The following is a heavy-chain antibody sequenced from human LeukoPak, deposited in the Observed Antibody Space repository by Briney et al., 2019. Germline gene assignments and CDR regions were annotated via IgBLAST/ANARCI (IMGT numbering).Heavy chain of an antibody. CDR3: AKEPPRYYDSSGRWYYFDY. CDR1: GFTFSSYG. CDR2: IRYDGSNK. V-gene: IGHV3-30*02. Sequence: GGSLRLSCAASGFTFSSYGMHWVRQAPGKGLEWVAFIRYDGSNKYYADSVKGRFTISRDNSKNTLYLQMNSLRAEDTAVYYCAKEPPRYYDSSGRWYYFDYWGQGTLVTVSS. D-gene: IGHD3-22*01. J-gene: IGHJ4*02.